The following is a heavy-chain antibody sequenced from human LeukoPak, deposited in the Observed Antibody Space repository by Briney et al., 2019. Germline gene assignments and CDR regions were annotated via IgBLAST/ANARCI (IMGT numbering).Heavy chain of an antibody. V-gene: IGHV3-23*01. D-gene: IGHD1-1*01. CDR3: AKGWEVQRAYYFDY. Sequence: GGSLRLSCAVSGFTFSNYAMGWVRQAPGKGLEWVSSISASDDDTNYADSVKGRFSTSRDNSKNTLYLQMSGLRADDTAVYFCAKGWEVQRAYYFDYWGQGALVTVSS. CDR1: GFTFSNYA. J-gene: IGHJ4*02. CDR2: ISASDDDT.